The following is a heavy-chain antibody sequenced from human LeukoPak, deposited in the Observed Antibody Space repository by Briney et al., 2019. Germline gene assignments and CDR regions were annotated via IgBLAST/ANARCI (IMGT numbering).Heavy chain of an antibody. CDR3: AKSGLSLTSTSYSYDS. CDR2: ISATGGST. CDR1: GFIFSNYA. J-gene: IGHJ4*02. Sequence: GGSLRLSCAASGFIFSNYAMSWVRQGPGKGLEWVSIISATGGSTFYADSAKGRFIISRDNLGNTLHLQMDSLRAEDTAIYYCAKSGLSLTSTSYSYDSWGQGTLVTVSS. V-gene: IGHV3-23*01. D-gene: IGHD2-2*01.